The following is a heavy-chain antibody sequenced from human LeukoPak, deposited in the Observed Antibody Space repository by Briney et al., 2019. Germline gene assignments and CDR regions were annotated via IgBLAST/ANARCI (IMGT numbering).Heavy chain of an antibody. Sequence: SETLSLTCAVYGGSFSGYYWSWIRQPPGKGLEWIGEINHSGSTNYNPSLKSRVTISVDTSKNQFSLKLGSVTAADTAVYYCASLPIAVAGTWTYYFDYWGQGTLVTVSS. CDR3: ASLPIAVAGTWTYYFDY. CDR1: GGSFSGYY. CDR2: INHSGST. V-gene: IGHV4-34*01. J-gene: IGHJ4*02. D-gene: IGHD6-13*01.